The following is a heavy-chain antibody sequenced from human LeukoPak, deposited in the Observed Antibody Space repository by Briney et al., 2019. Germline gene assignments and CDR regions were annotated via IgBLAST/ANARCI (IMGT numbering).Heavy chain of an antibody. CDR1: GYTVITND. CDR3: ARGVEPLAANTLAY. CDR2: LYSDGNT. V-gene: IGHV3-53*01. J-gene: IGHJ4*02. Sequence: GGSLRLSCAASGYTVITNDMTWVRRAPGKGLEWVSVLYSDGNTKYADSVQGRFTISRDNSKNTLYLEMNSLSPDDTAVYYCARGVEPLAANTLAYWGQGTLVTVSS. D-gene: IGHD1-14*01.